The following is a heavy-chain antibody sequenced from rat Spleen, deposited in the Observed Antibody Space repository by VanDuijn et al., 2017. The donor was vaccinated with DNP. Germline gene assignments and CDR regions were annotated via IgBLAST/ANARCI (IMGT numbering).Heavy chain of an antibody. D-gene: IGHD1-2*01. CDR3: ARPTIAAPLY. J-gene: IGHJ2*01. CDR2: ISTVGDNT. Sequence: EVQLVESGGGLVQPGRSMKLSCAASGFTFSNYYMAWVRQTPTKGLEWVTSISTVGDNTYFRDSVKGRFTISRDNAKSTLYLQMDSLRSEDTATYDCARPTIAAPLYWGQGVMVTVSS. V-gene: IGHV5-25*01. CDR1: GFTFSNYY.